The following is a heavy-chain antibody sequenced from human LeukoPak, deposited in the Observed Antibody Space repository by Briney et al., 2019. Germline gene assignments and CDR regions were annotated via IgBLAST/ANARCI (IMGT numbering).Heavy chain of an antibody. CDR1: GFTFSSYS. J-gene: IGHJ3*02. Sequence: GGSLRLSCAASGFTFSSYSMNWVRQAPGKGLEWVSYISSSGSTIYYADSVKGRFTISRDNAKNSLYLQMNSLRAEDTAVYYCAREGPIAVAGTRIGAFDIWGQGTMVTVSS. V-gene: IGHV3-48*04. D-gene: IGHD6-19*01. CDR3: AREGPIAVAGTRIGAFDI. CDR2: ISSSGSTI.